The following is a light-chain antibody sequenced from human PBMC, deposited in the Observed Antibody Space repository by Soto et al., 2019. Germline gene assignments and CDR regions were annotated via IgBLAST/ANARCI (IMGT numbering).Light chain of an antibody. CDR2: AAS. CDR1: QSINNRY. V-gene: IGKV3-20*01. Sequence: EIVLTQSPGTLSLSPGERATLSCRASQSINNRYLAWYQQKPGQAPRLLIYAASSRATGIPDRFSGRESGTYVTLTISRLEPEDVAVYYCQQFGSSPGFTFGPGTKGDIK. CDR3: QQFGSSPGFT. J-gene: IGKJ3*01.